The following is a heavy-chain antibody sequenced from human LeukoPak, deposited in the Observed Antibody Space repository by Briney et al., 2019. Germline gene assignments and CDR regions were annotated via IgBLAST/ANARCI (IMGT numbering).Heavy chain of an antibody. J-gene: IGHJ6*03. CDR3: AKGTMVRGGYSYYMDV. Sequence: GGSLRLSCAASGFTFISYGMHWVRQAPGKGLEWVAFIRYDGSHKYYVGSVKGRFTISRDNSKNTLYLQMNSLRAEDTAVYYCAKGTMVRGGYSYYMDVWGKGTTITISS. CDR1: GFTFISYG. CDR2: IRYDGSHK. D-gene: IGHD3-10*01. V-gene: IGHV3-30*02.